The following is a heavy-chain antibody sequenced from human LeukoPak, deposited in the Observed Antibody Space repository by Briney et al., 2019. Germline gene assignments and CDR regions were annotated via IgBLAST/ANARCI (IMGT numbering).Heavy chain of an antibody. J-gene: IGHJ4*02. CDR1: GGSISSSSYY. CDR3: ARTAGTRNGFDY. D-gene: IGHD6-13*01. V-gene: IGHV4-39*01. Sequence: SETLSLTCTVSGGSISSSSYYWGWIRQPPGKGLEWIGSIYYSGSTYYNPSLKSRVTISVDTSKSQFPLKLSSVTAADTAVYYCARTAGTRNGFDYWGQGTLVTVSS. CDR2: IYYSGST.